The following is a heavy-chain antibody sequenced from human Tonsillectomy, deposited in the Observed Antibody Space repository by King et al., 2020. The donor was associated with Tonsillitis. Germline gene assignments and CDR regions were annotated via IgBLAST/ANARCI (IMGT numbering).Heavy chain of an antibody. Sequence: QLVQSGGGLVLPGGSLRLSCAASGFTFSSYAMSWVRQAPGKGLEWVSAISGSGGSTYYADSVKVRFTISRDNSKNTLYLQMNSLRAEDTAVHYCAKGGGWADAFDIWGQGTMVTVSS. CDR3: AKGGGWADAFDI. D-gene: IGHD1-26*01. CDR1: GFTFSSYA. J-gene: IGHJ3*02. V-gene: IGHV3-23*04. CDR2: ISGSGGST.